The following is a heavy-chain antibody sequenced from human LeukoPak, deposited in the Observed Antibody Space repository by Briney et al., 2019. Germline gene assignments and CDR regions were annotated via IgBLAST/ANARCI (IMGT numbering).Heavy chain of an antibody. D-gene: IGHD3-22*01. V-gene: IGHV4-39*01. Sequence: SETLSLTCTVSGGSISSYYWGWIRQPPGKGLEWIGSIYYSGNTYYNPSLKSRVTISVDTSKNQFSLRLSSVTAADTAVYYCATRNYCDSSDYYYEDYWGQGTLVTVSS. CDR3: ATRNYCDSSDYYYEDY. J-gene: IGHJ4*02. CDR2: IYYSGNT. CDR1: GGSISSYY.